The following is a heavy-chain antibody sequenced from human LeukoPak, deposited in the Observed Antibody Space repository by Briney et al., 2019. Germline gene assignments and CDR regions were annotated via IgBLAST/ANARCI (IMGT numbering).Heavy chain of an antibody. Sequence: GGSLRLSCAASGFTFSSYVMHWVRQAPGKGLEWVAIISYDRSNEYYADSVKGRFTISRDNAKNSLYLQMNSLRAEDTAVYYCARVDRFGESTHYFDDWGQGTLVTVSS. D-gene: IGHD3-10*01. CDR2: ISYDRSNE. CDR1: GFTFSSYV. CDR3: ARVDRFGESTHYFDD. J-gene: IGHJ4*02. V-gene: IGHV3-30*04.